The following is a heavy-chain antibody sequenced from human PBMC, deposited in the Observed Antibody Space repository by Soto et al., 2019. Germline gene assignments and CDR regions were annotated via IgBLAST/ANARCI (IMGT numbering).Heavy chain of an antibody. CDR1: GGTFSSYA. V-gene: IGHV1-69*01. D-gene: IGHD4-4*01. J-gene: IGHJ4*02. CDR3: ARDGGDGIYSNYVLPFGY. CDR2: IIPIFGTA. Sequence: QVQLVQSGAEVKKPGSSVKVSCKASGGTFSSYAISWVRQAPGQGLEWMGGIIPIFGTANYTQKFQGRVTITADESTSTAYMELSGLRSEDTAVYYCARDGGDGIYSNYVLPFGYWGQGNLGPVFS.